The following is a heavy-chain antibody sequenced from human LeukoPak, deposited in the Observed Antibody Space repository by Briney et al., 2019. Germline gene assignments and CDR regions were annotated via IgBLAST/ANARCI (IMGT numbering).Heavy chain of an antibody. D-gene: IGHD3-9*01. J-gene: IGHJ3*02. CDR1: GGSISSYY. Sequence: SETLSLTCTVSGGSISSYYWGWIRQPPGKGLEWIGSIYYSGSTYYNPSLKSRVTISVDTSKNQFSLKLSSVTAADTAVYYCARAYYDILTGYAFDIWGQGTMVTVSS. CDR2: IYYSGST. V-gene: IGHV4-39*01. CDR3: ARAYYDILTGYAFDI.